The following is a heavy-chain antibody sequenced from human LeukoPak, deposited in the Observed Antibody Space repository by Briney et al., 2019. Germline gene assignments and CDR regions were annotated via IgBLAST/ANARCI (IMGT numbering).Heavy chain of an antibody. J-gene: IGHJ5*02. D-gene: IGHD6-19*01. CDR3: ARASTFIAVAGDWFDP. CDR1: GFTFNNYA. V-gene: IGHV3-30-3*01. Sequence: GGSLRLSCAASGFTFNNYAMNWVRQVPGKGLEWVAVISYDGSNKYYADSVKGRFTISRDNSKNTLYLQMNSLRAEDTAVYYCARASTFIAVAGDWFDPWGQGTLVTVSS. CDR2: ISYDGSNK.